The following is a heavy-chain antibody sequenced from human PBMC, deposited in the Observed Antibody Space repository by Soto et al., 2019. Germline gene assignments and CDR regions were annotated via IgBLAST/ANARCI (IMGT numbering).Heavy chain of an antibody. V-gene: IGHV1-2*04. CDR2: INPNSGGT. D-gene: IGHD2-15*01. Sequence: ASVKVSCKAPGYTFSDYYMHWVRQAPGQGLEWLGWINPNSGGTKYAQRFQGWVTMTRDTPISTAYMKLSSLRSDDRAVYYCARGAPVMVVTGHGMDVWGPGTTVTVSS. J-gene: IGHJ6*02. CDR1: GYTFSDYY. CDR3: ARGAPVMVVTGHGMDV.